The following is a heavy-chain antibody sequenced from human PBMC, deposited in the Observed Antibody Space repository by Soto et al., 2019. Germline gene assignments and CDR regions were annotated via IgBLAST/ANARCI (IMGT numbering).Heavy chain of an antibody. CDR1: GFTFSSYD. D-gene: IGHD5-12*01. Sequence: GGSLRLSCAASGFTFSSYDMHWVRQATGKGLEWVSGIGTAGDTYYPGSVKGRFTISRENAKNSLYLQMNSLRAGDTSVYYCARVSRGGYNLAIDYWGQGTLVTVSS. CDR3: ARVSRGGYNLAIDY. V-gene: IGHV3-13*01. CDR2: IGTAGDT. J-gene: IGHJ4*02.